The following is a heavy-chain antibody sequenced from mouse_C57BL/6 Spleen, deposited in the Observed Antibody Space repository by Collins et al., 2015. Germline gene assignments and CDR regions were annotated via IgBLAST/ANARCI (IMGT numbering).Heavy chain of an antibody. V-gene: IGHV1-76*01. Sequence: SCKASGYTFTDYYINWVKQRPGQGLEWIARIYPGSGNTYYNEKFKGKATLTAEKSSSTAYMQLSSLTSEDSAVYFCARSTTVVAMDFDVWGTGTTVTVSS. CDR1: GYTFTDYY. CDR3: ARSTTVVAMDFDV. CDR2: IYPGSGNT. J-gene: IGHJ1*03. D-gene: IGHD1-1*01.